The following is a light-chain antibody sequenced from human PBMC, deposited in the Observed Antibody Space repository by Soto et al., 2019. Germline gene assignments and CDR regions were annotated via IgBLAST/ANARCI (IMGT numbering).Light chain of an antibody. CDR3: QHYVTPPT. J-gene: IGKJ1*01. CDR2: GAS. Sequence: EIVITPSPATLSVSPGGRATLSCRASQSISDTLAWYQQKPGQAPSLLIHGASRRATGIPDRFSGSGSGTDFTLAISRLEPEDFAVYYCQHYVTPPTFGQGTKVDIK. V-gene: IGKV3-20*01. CDR1: QSISDT.